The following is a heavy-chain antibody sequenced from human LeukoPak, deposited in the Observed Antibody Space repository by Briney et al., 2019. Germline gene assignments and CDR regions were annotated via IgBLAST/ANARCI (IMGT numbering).Heavy chain of an antibody. CDR2: IYSGGST. CDR1: GFTVTSNY. Sequence: GGSLRLSCAASGFTVTSNYMSWVRQAPGKGLEWVSVIYSGGSTFYADSVKGRFTISRDNSKNTVYLQMNSLRAEDTAVYYCAKGGITMSTSLDYWGQGTLVTVSS. V-gene: IGHV3-66*01. D-gene: IGHD3-10*02. CDR3: AKGGITMSTSLDY. J-gene: IGHJ4*02.